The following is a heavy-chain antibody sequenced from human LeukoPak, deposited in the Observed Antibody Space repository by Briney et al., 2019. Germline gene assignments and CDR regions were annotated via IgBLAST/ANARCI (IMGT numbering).Heavy chain of an antibody. V-gene: IGHV3-9*01. D-gene: IGHD5-12*01. CDR3: AKDQAPDIVATVTFDY. J-gene: IGHJ4*02. Sequence: GGSPRLSCAASGFTFDDYAMHWVRQAPGKGLEWVSGISWNSGSIGYADSVKGRFTISRDNAKNSLYLQMNSLRAEDTALYYCAKDQAPDIVATVTFDYWGQGTLVTVSS. CDR1: GFTFDDYA. CDR2: ISWNSGSI.